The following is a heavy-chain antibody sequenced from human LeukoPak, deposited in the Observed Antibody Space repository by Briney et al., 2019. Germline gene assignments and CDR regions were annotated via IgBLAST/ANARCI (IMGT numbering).Heavy chain of an antibody. Sequence: PSETLSLTCTVSGGSISSYYWSWLRQPPGKGLEWIGYIYYSGSTNYNPSLKSRVTISVDTSKNQFSLKLSSVTAADTAVYYCAGGGMVRGVPGIDYWGQGTLVTVSS. CDR1: GGSISSYY. D-gene: IGHD3-10*01. V-gene: IGHV4-59*01. J-gene: IGHJ4*02. CDR2: IYYSGST. CDR3: AGGGMVRGVPGIDY.